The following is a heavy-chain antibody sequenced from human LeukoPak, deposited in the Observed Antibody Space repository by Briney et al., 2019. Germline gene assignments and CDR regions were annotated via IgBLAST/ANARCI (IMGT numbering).Heavy chain of an antibody. CDR3: ARPYYYDSRIDP. CDR1: GGSISSYY. J-gene: IGHJ5*02. D-gene: IGHD3-22*01. V-gene: IGHV4-59*08. Sequence: SETLSLTCTVSGGSISSYYWSWIRQPPGKGLGWIGYMYYSGSTYYNPSLKSRVTMSADTSKNQLSLKLSSVTAAGTAVYYCARPYYYDSRIDPWGQGILVTVSS. CDR2: MYYSGST.